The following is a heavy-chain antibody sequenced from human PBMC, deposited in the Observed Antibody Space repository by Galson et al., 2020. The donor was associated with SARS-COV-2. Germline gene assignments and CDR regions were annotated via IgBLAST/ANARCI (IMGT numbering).Heavy chain of an antibody. V-gene: IGHV6-1*01. J-gene: IGHJ6*02. CDR3: ARDWEASQNCVIHYYYGMDV. CDR1: GDSVSSNSAA. D-gene: IGHD1-26*01. CDR2: TYYRSKWYN. Sequence: SQTLSLTCAISGDSVSSNSAAWNWIRQSPSRGLEWLGRTYYRSKWYNDYAVSVKSRITINPDTSKNQFSLQLNSVTPEDTAVYYCARDWEASQNCVIHYYYGMDVWGQGTTVTVSS.